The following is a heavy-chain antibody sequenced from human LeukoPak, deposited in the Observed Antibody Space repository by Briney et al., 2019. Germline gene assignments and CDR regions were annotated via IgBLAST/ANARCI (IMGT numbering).Heavy chain of an antibody. CDR3: ARDDRYSSSSPYGY. CDR1: GFTFSSYA. V-gene: IGHV3-30-3*01. J-gene: IGHJ4*02. CDR2: ISYDGSNK. D-gene: IGHD6-6*01. Sequence: GSLRLSCAASGFTFSSYAMHWVRQAPGKGLEWVAVISYDGSNKYYADSVKGRFTISRDNSKNTLYLQMNSLRAEDTAVYYCARDDRYSSSSPYGYWGQGTLVTVSS.